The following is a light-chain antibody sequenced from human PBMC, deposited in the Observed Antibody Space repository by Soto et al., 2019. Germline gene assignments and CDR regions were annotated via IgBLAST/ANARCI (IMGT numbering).Light chain of an antibody. CDR3: QQCYSVPYT. V-gene: IGKV4-1*01. CDR1: QSLLYSTNNTNY. J-gene: IGKJ2*01. CDR2: WAS. Sequence: DTVMTQSPESLAVSLGERATINCKSSQSLLYSTNNTNYLNWYQKKPGQPPKLLIYWASTRESGVPDRFSGSGSRRDFTLTISSLQAEDVAVYYGQQCYSVPYTFGQGTKLDI.